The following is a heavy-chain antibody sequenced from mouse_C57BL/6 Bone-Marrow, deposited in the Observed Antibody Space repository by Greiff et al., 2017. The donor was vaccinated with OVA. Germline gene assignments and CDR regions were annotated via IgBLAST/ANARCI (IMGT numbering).Heavy chain of an antibody. Sequence: QVQLMESGAELARPGASVKLSCKASGYTFTSYGITWVKQRTGQGLEWIGEIYPRSGNTYSLENFKGRVTLSADKSSSTAYMELSRLTSEDSAVYCCGREGVGARDYWGQGTTLTVTA. D-gene: IGHD1-1*01. CDR1: GYTFTSYG. CDR3: GREGVGARDY. J-gene: IGHJ2*01. V-gene: IGHV1-81*01. CDR2: IYPRSGNT.